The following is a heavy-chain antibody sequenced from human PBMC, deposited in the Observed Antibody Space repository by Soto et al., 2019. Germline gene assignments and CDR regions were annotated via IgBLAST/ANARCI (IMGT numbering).Heavy chain of an antibody. CDR3: AVETSDDYILTAPTTFDI. V-gene: IGHV4-34*02. J-gene: IGHJ3*02. D-gene: IGHD3-9*01. Sequence: QVQLQQWGAGLLKPSETLSLTCVVSGGSFRGYYWNWIRQPPGKGLVWIGEIDHSASTHYNPSLDRRDIISGETSKRVIALKRPSVPAVYTAVYCGAVETSDDYILTAPTTFDIWGQGTMVSVSS. CDR1: GGSFRGYY. CDR2: IDHSAST.